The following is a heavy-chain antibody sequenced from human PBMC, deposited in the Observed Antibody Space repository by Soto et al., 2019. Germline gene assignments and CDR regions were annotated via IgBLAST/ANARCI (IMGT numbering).Heavy chain of an antibody. J-gene: IGHJ5*02. V-gene: IGHV1-2*02. Sequence: GASVKVSCKASGGTFSSYAISWVRQAPGQGLEWMGWINPNSGGTNYAQKFQGRVTMTRDTSISTAYMELSRLRSDDTAVYYRARGLKNWFDPWGQGTLVTVSS. CDR2: INPNSGGT. CDR3: ARGLKNWFDP. CDR1: GGTFSSYA.